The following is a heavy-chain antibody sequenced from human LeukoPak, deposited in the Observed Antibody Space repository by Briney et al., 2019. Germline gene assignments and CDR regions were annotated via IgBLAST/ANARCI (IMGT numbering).Heavy chain of an antibody. V-gene: IGHV4-59*01. Sequence: PSETLSLTCTVSGGSISGYYWSWIRQPPGKGLEWIGYIYYSGSTKYNPSLQSRVTISVDTSKNQFSLKLSSVTAADTAVYYCARDPGSGWLNWSQGTLVTVSS. J-gene: IGHJ4*02. CDR3: ARDPGSGWLN. CDR2: IYYSGST. D-gene: IGHD6-19*01. CDR1: GGSISGYY.